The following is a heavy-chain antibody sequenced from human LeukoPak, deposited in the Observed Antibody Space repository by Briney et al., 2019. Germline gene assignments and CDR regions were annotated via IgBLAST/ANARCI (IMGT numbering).Heavy chain of an antibody. D-gene: IGHD1-26*01. CDR3: AREDPYSGSYHGIDY. Sequence: GGSLRLSCAASGFTFSSYAMHWVRQAPGKGLEWVAVISYDGSNKYYADSVKGRFTISRDNSKNTLYLQMNSLRAEDTALYYCAREDPYSGSYHGIDYWGQGTLVTVSS. J-gene: IGHJ4*02. CDR2: ISYDGSNK. V-gene: IGHV3-30*04. CDR1: GFTFSSYA.